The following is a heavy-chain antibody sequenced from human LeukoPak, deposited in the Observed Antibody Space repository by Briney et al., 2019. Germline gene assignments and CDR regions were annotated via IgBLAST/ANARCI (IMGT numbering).Heavy chain of an antibody. CDR3: ARDQSSYGWGYYMDV. CDR1: GFTLSSYW. V-gene: IGHV3-74*01. CDR2: INSDGSST. D-gene: IGHD5-18*01. Sequence: GGSLRLSCAASGFTLSSYWMHWVRQAPGKGLVWVSRINSDGSSTSYADSVKGRFTISRDNAKNTLYLQMNSLRAEDTAVYFCARDQSSYGWGYYMDVWGKGTTVIVSS. J-gene: IGHJ6*03.